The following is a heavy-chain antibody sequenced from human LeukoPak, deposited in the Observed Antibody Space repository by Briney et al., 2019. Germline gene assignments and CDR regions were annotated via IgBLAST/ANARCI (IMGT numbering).Heavy chain of an antibody. CDR2: ISSGSGYT. V-gene: IGHV3-11*06. CDR1: GFTFSDYY. D-gene: IGHD5-18*01. J-gene: IGHJ4*02. CDR3: VRDQSIKSYSSGVFDY. Sequence: GGSLRLSCAASGFTFSDYYMNWIRQAPGKGLEWVSYISSGSGYTNYADSVKGRFTISRDNAKKSLYLQMNSLRAEDTAVYYCVRDQSIKSYSSGVFDYWGQGTLVTVSS.